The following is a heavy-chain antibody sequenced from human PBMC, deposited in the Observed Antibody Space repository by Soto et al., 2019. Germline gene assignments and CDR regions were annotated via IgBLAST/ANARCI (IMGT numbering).Heavy chain of an antibody. D-gene: IGHD3-22*01. Sequence: EVQLLESGGGLVQPGGSLRLSCAASGFTFSSYVMSWVRQAPGKGLEWVSGISGSGGSTYYADSVKGRFTISRDNSKNTLYLQMNSLRAEDTAVYYCAHRNYYESRGYYYYLDYWGQGTLVTVSS. CDR2: ISGSGGST. J-gene: IGHJ4*02. V-gene: IGHV3-23*01. CDR1: GFTFSSYV. CDR3: AHRNYYESRGYYYYLDY.